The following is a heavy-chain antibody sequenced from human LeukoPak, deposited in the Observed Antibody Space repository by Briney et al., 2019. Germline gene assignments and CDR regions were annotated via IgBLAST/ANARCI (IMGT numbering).Heavy chain of an antibody. CDR3: ARVLGYSYGWNY. J-gene: IGHJ4*02. CDR2: IDPSDSYT. Sequence: GESLRISCKGSGYTFSNYWISWVRHMPGKGLEWMGRIDPSDSYTMYSPSFQGHVTISADTSISTAYLQWSSLKASDSAMYYCARVLGYSYGWNYWGQGTLVTVSS. D-gene: IGHD5-18*01. V-gene: IGHV5-10-1*01. CDR1: GYTFSNYW.